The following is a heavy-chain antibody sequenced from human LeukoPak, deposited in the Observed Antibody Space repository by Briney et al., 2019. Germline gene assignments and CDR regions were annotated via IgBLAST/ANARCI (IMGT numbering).Heavy chain of an antibody. CDR3: ARDRDVDDFDY. CDR2: MSYSGKI. J-gene: IGHJ4*01. D-gene: IGHD2-15*01. CDR1: GDSITKKNFF. Sequence: ASETLSLTCTISGDSITKKNFFWGWIRQPPGEGLEWIVSMSYSGKIYYNPSLKSRVSISIDTSKNQLSLKLNSVTAADTAMYHCARDRDVDDFDYWGRGALVIVSS. V-gene: IGHV4-39*07.